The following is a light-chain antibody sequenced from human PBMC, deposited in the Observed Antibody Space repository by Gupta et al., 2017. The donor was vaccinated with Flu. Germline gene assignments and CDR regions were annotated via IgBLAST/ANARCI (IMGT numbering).Light chain of an antibody. V-gene: IGKV3-11*01. J-gene: IGKJ1*01. CDR1: LSVSNY. CDR2: DAS. Sequence: PGTLSSAPGERATLSCRASLSVSNYLAWYQQKPGQAPRLLFYDASKRATGIPGRFSGGGSGTDFTLTISSLEPEDFAVYYCQQRSSWPRTFGQGTKVEIK. CDR3: QQRSSWPRT.